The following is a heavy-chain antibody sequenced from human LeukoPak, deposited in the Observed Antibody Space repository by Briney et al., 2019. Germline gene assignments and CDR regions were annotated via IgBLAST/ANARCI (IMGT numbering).Heavy chain of an antibody. J-gene: IGHJ4*02. V-gene: IGHV4-59*01. CDR3: ARGLGYYDSSVGY. CDR2: IYYSGST. D-gene: IGHD3-22*01. CDR1: GGSISSYY. Sequence: PSETLSLTCTVSGGSISSYYWSWIRQPPGKGLEWLGYIYYSGSTNYNPSLKSRVTISVDTSKNQFSLKLSSVTAADTAVYYCARGLGYYDSSVGYWGQGTLVTVSS.